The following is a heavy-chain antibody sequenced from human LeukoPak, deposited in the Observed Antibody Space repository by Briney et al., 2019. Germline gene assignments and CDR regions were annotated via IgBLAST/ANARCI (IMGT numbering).Heavy chain of an antibody. CDR2: IYYSGFT. CDR3: ARMRYGDAPYYYYYMDV. V-gene: IGHV4-39*07. CDR1: GGSISNTDRY. J-gene: IGHJ6*03. Sequence: PSETLSLTCSVFGGSISNTDRYWGWVRQPPEKGLEWIGSIYYSGFTYYNPSLKSRVTISVDTSKNQFSLKLSSVTAADTAVYYCARMRYGDAPYYYYYMDVWGKGTTVTISS. D-gene: IGHD4-17*01.